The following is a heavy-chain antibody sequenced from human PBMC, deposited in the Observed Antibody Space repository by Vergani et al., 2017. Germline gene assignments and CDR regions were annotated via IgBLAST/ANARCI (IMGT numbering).Heavy chain of an antibody. CDR3: ARDRTTVVTSDAFDI. D-gene: IGHD4-23*01. CDR2: INWNGGST. V-gene: IGHV3-20*04. J-gene: IGHJ3*02. Sequence: EVHLLESGGGLVQPGGSLRLSCAASGFTFDDYGMSWVRQAPGKGLEWVSGINWNGGSTGYADSVKGRFTISRDNAKNSLYLQMNSLRAEDTAVYYCARDRTTVVTSDAFDIWGQGTMVTVSS. CDR1: GFTFDDYG.